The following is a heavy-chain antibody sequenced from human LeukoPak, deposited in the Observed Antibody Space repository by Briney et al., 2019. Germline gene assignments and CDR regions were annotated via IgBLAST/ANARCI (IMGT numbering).Heavy chain of an antibody. Sequence: PSETLSLTCAVYGGSFSGYYWSWIRQPPGKGLEWIGEINHSGSTNYNPSLKSRVTISVDTSKNQFSLKLSSVTAADTAVYYCARVSFWSGYRWGQGTLVTASS. J-gene: IGHJ4*02. CDR2: INHSGST. V-gene: IGHV4-34*01. CDR3: ARVSFWSGYR. CDR1: GGSFSGYY. D-gene: IGHD3-3*01.